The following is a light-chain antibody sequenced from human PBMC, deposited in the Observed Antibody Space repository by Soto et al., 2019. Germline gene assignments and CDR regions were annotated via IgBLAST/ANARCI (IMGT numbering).Light chain of an antibody. CDR2: GIS. V-gene: IGKV3-20*01. Sequence: ENVLTQSPGTLSLSPGERATLSCRASQTVTNSFYAWYQQKPGQPPRLLIHGISSRATGIPDRFSGSGSGTDFTLTISRLEPEDFVVYYCQQHSILPHTLGRGTKLEV. CDR3: QQHSILPHT. CDR1: QTVTNSF. J-gene: IGKJ2*01.